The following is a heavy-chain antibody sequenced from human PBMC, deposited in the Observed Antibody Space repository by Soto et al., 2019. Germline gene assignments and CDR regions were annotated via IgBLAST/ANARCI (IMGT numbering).Heavy chain of an antibody. D-gene: IGHD3-10*01. J-gene: IGHJ3*02. CDR2: INHSVSS. V-gene: IGHV4-34*01. Sequence: SETLSLTCAVYGGPFSAYYWSWIRQPPGKGLEWIGQINHSVSSNYNPSLKSRVTMSVDTSKNQFSLKLRSVTAADTAVYYCARREITVRGAPLFRRRSSNDAFHMWGQGTMVT. CDR1: GGPFSAYY. CDR3: ARREITVRGAPLFRRRSSNDAFHM.